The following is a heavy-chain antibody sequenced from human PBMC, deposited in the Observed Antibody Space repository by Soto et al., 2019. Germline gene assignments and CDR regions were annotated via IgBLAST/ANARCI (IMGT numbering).Heavy chain of an antibody. V-gene: IGHV4-59*01. Sequence: SETLSLTCTVAGGSINTYYWSWIGQPPGKGLEWIGYVDYSGNSDSSPSLKSRVTISIDTSKKQVSLQLNSVTAADTAVYYCSSSWFSVAAGFHFDYWGQGIPVTVSS. D-gene: IGHD3-10*01. CDR2: VDYSGNS. CDR3: SSSWFSVAAGFHFDY. J-gene: IGHJ4*02. CDR1: GGSINTYY.